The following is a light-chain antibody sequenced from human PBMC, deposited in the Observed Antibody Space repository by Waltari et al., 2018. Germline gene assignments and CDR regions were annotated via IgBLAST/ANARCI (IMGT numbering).Light chain of an antibody. CDR2: WAS. CDR1: ESVLYNSNNKYY. V-gene: IGKV4-1*01. CDR3: QQYYSTPQT. J-gene: IGKJ1*01. Sequence: IVMTQSPDSLTVSLGERATINCKSSESVLYNSNNKYYLAWYQQKPGQPPKLLIYWASTRESGVPDRFSGSGSGTDFTLTISSLQAEDVAVYYCQQYYSTPQTFGQGTKVEIK.